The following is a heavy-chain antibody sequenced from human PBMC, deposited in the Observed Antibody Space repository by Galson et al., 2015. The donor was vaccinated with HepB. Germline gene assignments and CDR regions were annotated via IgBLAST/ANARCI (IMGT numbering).Heavy chain of an antibody. D-gene: IGHD6-19*01. V-gene: IGHV1-3*01. CDR2: INAGNGNT. CDR3: ARAPSGQWLTNGPWGYYYYGMDV. J-gene: IGHJ6*02. Sequence: SVKVSCKASGYTFTSYAMHWVRQAPGQRLEWMGWINAGNGNTKYSQKFQGRVTITRDTSASTAYMELSSLRSEDTAVYYCARAPSGQWLTNGPWGYYYYGMDVWGQGTTVTVSS. CDR1: GYTFTSYA.